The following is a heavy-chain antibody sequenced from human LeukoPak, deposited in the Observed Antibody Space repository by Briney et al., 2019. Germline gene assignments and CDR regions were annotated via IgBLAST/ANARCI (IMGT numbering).Heavy chain of an antibody. D-gene: IGHD4/OR15-4a*01. Sequence: SETLSLTCTVSGGSISSYYWSWIRQPPGKGLEWIGYIYYSGSTNYNPSLKSRVTISVDTSKNQSSLKLSSVTAADTAVCYCARDRYGAYYMDVWGKGTTVTVSS. CDR3: ARDRYGAYYMDV. CDR1: GGSISSYY. V-gene: IGHV4-59*01. CDR2: IYYSGST. J-gene: IGHJ6*03.